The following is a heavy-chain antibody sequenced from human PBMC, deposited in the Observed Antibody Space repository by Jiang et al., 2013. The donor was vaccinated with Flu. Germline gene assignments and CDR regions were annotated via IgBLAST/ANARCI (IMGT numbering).Heavy chain of an antibody. Sequence: LLKPSETLSLTCTVSGGAISSSSIYYWGWIRQSPGKGPEWIGSILYPGSTYYNPSLQSRVTISVDSSKNQFSLMLSSVTAADTAVYYCARHGHHQNWDYWGRGTLVTVSS. CDR3: ARHGHHQNWDY. CDR2: ILYPGST. CDR1: GGAISSSSIYY. J-gene: IGHJ4*02. V-gene: IGHV4-39*01.